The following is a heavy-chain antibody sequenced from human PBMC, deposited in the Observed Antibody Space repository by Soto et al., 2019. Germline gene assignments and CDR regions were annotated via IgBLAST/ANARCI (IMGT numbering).Heavy chain of an antibody. V-gene: IGHV1-3*01. CDR2: INVGDGNT. D-gene: IGHD1-1*01. J-gene: IGHJ4*02. CDR1: GHTFTDYA. Sequence: QVPLVQSGAEVKKPGASVKVSCKVTGHTFTDYAIHWVRQAPGQSLEWMGRINVGDGNTKYSQKFQDRVTITWDTSANTAYMELSNLRSEDTAVYYCARNTTAYSPFDYWGQGTLVTVSS. CDR3: ARNTTAYSPFDY.